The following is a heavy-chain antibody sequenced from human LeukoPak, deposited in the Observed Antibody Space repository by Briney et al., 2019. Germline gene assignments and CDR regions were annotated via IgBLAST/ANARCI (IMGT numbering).Heavy chain of an antibody. CDR3: GGLFEEGSSCFHY. CDR1: GFTFSDYY. V-gene: IGHV4-59*04. D-gene: IGHD3-3*01. Sequence: PGGSLRLSCAASGFTFSDYYMSWIRQPPGKGLEWIATMYSSGSMYYNPSLKSRVTISADTSKNQFSLKLTSMTAADTAVYYCGGLFEEGSSCFHYWGQGTLVTVS. J-gene: IGHJ4*02. CDR2: MYSSGSM.